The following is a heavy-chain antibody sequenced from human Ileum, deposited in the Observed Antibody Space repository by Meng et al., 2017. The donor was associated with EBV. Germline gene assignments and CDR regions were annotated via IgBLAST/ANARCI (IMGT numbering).Heavy chain of an antibody. CDR1: GYTFTTYG. J-gene: IGHJ4*02. V-gene: IGHV7-4-1*02. D-gene: IGHD6-25*01. CDR2: INTNTGKP. CDR3: ARDSEAADY. Sequence: QVHLVQSGSGLKKPGASVRISCKASGYTFTTYGMNWVRQAPGQGLEWMGWINTNTGKPTYAQGLTGRFVFSLDTSVSTAYLQISSLKAEDTAVYYCARDSEAADYWGQGTLVTVSS.